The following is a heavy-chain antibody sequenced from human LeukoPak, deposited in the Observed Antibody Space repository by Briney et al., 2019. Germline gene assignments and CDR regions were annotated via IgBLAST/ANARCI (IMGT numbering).Heavy chain of an antibody. D-gene: IGHD3-22*01. CDR2: ISYDGSNK. CDR1: GFTFSSYA. J-gene: IGHJ4*02. V-gene: IGHV3-30*01. CDR3: ASGHYDSSGYLGYFDY. Sequence: GGSLRLSCAASGFTFSSYAMHWVRQAPGKGLEWVAVISYDGSNKYYADSVKGRFTISRDNSKNTLYLQMNSLRAEDTAVYYCASGHYDSSGYLGYFDYWGQGTLVTVSS.